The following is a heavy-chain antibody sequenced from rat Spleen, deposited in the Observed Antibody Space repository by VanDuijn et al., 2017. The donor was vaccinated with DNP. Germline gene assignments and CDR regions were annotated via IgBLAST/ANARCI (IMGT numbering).Heavy chain of an antibody. CDR1: GFSLTSYG. CDR3: ARPDY. Sequence: VQLKESGPGLVQPSQTLSLTCTVSGFSLTSYGVSWVRQAPKKGLEWVATISYDGTTTNYRDSVKGRFIISRDNAKSTLYLHMDSLRSEDTATYYCARPDYWGQGVMVTVSS. J-gene: IGHJ2*01. CDR2: ISYDGTTT. V-gene: IGHV5-7*01.